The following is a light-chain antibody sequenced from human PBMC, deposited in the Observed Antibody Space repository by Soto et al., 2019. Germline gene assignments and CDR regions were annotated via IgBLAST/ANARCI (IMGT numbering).Light chain of an antibody. Sequence: DIQMTQSPSTLSASVGDRVTITCRASQSVRSWLAWYQQKPGKAPSLLIYRASSLESGVPSRFSGSGSGTEFTLTISSLQPDDFATYYCQQYNSYSTFGPGTKVEI. CDR3: QQYNSYST. CDR1: QSVRSW. CDR2: RAS. J-gene: IGKJ1*01. V-gene: IGKV1-5*03.